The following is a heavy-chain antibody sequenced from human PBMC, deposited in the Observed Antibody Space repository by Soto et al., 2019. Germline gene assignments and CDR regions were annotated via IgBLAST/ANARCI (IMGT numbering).Heavy chain of an antibody. CDR3: AGGNYYVDY. D-gene: IGHD3-10*01. CDR2: INHSGST. V-gene: IGHV4-34*01. CDR1: GVSGGSFSGYY. J-gene: IGHJ4*02. Sequence: PSETLSLTCAVYGVSGGSFSGYYWSWIRQPPGKGLEWIGEINHSGSTNYNPSLKSRVTISVDTSKNQFSLKLSSVTAADTAVYYCAGGNYYVDYWGQGTLVTVSS.